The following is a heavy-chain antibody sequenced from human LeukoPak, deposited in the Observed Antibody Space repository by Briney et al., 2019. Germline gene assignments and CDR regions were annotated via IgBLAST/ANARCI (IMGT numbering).Heavy chain of an antibody. CDR1: GYTFTGYY. V-gene: IGHV1-2*02. Sequence: ASVKVSCKASGYTFTGYYMHWVRQAPGQGLEWMGWINPNGGGTNYAQKFQGRVTMTRDTSISTAYMELSRLRSDDTAVYYCASSTMIVVVIGYWGQGTLVTVSS. CDR2: INPNGGGT. CDR3: ASSTMIVVVIGY. J-gene: IGHJ4*02. D-gene: IGHD3-22*01.